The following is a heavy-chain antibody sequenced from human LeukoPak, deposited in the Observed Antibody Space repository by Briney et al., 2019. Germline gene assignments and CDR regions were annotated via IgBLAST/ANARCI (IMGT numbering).Heavy chain of an antibody. V-gene: IGHV3-21*01. D-gene: IGHD1-7*01. J-gene: IGHJ3*02. CDR1: GFTFSSYS. Sequence: GGSLRLSCAASGFTFSSYSMNWVRQAPGKGLEWVSSISSSSSYIYYADSVKGRFTISRDNAKNSLYLQMNSLRAEDTAVYYCAKLWSNWNYRTDGFDIWGQGTMVTVSS. CDR3: AKLWSNWNYRTDGFDI. CDR2: ISSSSSYI.